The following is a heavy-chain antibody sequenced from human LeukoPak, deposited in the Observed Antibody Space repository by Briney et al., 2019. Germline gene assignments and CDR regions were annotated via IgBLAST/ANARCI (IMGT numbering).Heavy chain of an antibody. D-gene: IGHD3-10*01. V-gene: IGHV3-30*04. CDR2: ISYDGSNE. Sequence: GRSLRLSCAASGFTFSSYVMHWVRQAPGKGLEWVAIISYDGSNEYYADSVKGRFTISRDNSKNTLYLQMNSLRAADTAVYYCARVRGTMHDCWGQGTLVTVSS. CDR1: GFTFSSYV. J-gene: IGHJ4*02. CDR3: ARVRGTMHDC.